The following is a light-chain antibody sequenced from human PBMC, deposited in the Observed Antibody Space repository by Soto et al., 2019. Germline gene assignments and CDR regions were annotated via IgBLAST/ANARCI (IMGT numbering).Light chain of an antibody. CDR2: GAS. CDR1: QNVDSNY. Sequence: ESVLTRSPCPLTLSPGEGATLSCRSSQNVDSNYLAWYQQKPGQAPRIILFGASGRATGIPDRFSGSGSGTDFTLTISRLEPEDFAVYYCQQYGRLCWPFGQGPKVDIK. CDR3: QQYGRLCWP. J-gene: IGKJ1*01. V-gene: IGKV3-20*01.